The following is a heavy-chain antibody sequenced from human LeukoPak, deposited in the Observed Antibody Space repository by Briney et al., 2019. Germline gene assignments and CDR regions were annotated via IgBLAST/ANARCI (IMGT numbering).Heavy chain of an antibody. V-gene: IGHV4-31*03. Sequence: PSETLSLTCTVSGGSISSGGYYWSWIRQHPGKGLEWIGYIYYSGSTYYNPSLKSRVTISVDTSKNQFSLKLSSVTAADTAVYYCARDGGIQHGPEDYYYGMDVWGQGTTVTVSS. CDR2: IYYSGST. J-gene: IGHJ6*02. CDR3: ARDGGIQHGPEDYYYGMDV. D-gene: IGHD5-18*01. CDR1: GGSISSGGYY.